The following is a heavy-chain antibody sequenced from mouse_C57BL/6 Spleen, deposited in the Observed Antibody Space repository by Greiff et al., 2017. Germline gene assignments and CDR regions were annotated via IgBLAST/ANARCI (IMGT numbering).Heavy chain of an antibody. D-gene: IGHD1-1*01. CDR1: GYTFTSYW. J-gene: IGHJ4*01. CDR3: ARGYYGSLYYAMDN. CDR2: IDPSASYT. V-gene: IGHV1-69*01. Sequence: QVQLQQPGAELVMPGASVTLSCTASGYTFTSYWMPWVKQRPGPGLEWIGVIDPSASYTNSMQKFSGKSTVTVDESSSTAYMQLSSRTSEDSAVDYCARGYYGSLYYAMDNWGIGTSV.